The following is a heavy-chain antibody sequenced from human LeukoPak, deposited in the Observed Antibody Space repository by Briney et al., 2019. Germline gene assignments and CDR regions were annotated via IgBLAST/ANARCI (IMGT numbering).Heavy chain of an antibody. Sequence: GGSLRLSCAASGFTFSSYSMNWVRQAPGKGLEWVSSISSSSSYIYYADSVKGRFTISRDNAKNSLYLQVNSLRAEDTAVYYCARDQGEYGGTYDYWGQGTLVTVSS. CDR2: ISSSSSYI. D-gene: IGHD3-16*01. CDR3: ARDQGEYGGTYDY. V-gene: IGHV3-21*01. J-gene: IGHJ4*02. CDR1: GFTFSSYS.